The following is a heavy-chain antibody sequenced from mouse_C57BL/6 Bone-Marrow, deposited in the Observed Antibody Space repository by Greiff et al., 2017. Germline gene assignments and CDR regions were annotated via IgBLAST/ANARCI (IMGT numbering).Heavy chain of an antibody. J-gene: IGHJ4*01. D-gene: IGHD2-4*01. Sequence: EVQRVESGGDLVKPGGSLKLSCAASGFTFSSYGMSWVRPTPDKRLEWVATISSGGSYTYYPDSVKGRFTISRDNAKNTLYLQMSSLKSEDTAMYYCAIQIYYDYDGFYYAMDYWGQGTSVTVSS. V-gene: IGHV5-6*01. CDR2: ISSGGSYT. CDR1: GFTFSSYG. CDR3: AIQIYYDYDGFYYAMDY.